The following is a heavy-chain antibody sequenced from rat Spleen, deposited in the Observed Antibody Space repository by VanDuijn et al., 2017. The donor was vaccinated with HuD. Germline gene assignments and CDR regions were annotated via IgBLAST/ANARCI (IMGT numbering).Heavy chain of an antibody. V-gene: IGHV5S13*01. Sequence: EVQLVESGGGLVQPGRSLKLSCAASGFTFIKYGMSWVRQAPTKGLEWVASINTGNSNTYYRDSVKGRFTISRDNAKNTLYLQMDSLRSEDTATYYCARETGYNSYFDYWGQGVMVTVSS. CDR2: INTGNSNT. J-gene: IGHJ2*01. CDR1: GFTFIKYG. D-gene: IGHD4-1*01. CDR3: ARETGYNSYFDY.